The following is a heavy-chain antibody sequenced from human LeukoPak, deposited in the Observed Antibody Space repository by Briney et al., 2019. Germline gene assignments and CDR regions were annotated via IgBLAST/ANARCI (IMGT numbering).Heavy chain of an antibody. D-gene: IGHD4-17*01. V-gene: IGHV3-7*01. CDR3: ARDSNDYGDYAFDY. J-gene: IGHJ4*02. CDR1: GFTFSTYW. Sequence: VQPGGSLRLSCAASGFTFSTYWMSWVRQAPGKGLEWLANIKEDGTGKNHVDSVKGRFTISRDNAKNSLYLQMNSLRAEDTAVYYCARDSNDYGDYAFDYWGQGTLVTVSS. CDR2: IKEDGTGK.